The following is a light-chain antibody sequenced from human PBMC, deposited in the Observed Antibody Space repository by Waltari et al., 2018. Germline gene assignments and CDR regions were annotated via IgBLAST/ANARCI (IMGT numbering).Light chain of an antibody. CDR1: QSLFYSSNNKHY. CDR3: QQYYSTPLT. CDR2: WAS. V-gene: IGKV4-1*01. Sequence: DIVMTQSPDSLAVSLGERATINCMSSQSLFYSSNNKHYLAWYQQKPGQPPKLLIDWASARESGVPDRFSGSGSGTDFTLTISSLQAEDVAVYYCQQYYSTPLTFGGGTKVEIK. J-gene: IGKJ4*01.